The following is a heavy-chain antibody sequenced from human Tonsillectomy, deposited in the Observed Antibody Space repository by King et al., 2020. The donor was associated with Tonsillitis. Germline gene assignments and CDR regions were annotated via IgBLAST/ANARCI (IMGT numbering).Heavy chain of an antibody. CDR1: GFTFSSYS. CDR3: ARALDFWSGSREYFDY. Sequence: VQLVESGGGLVKPGGSLRLSCAASGFTFSSYSMNWVRQAPGKGLEWVSSISSSSSYIYYADSVKGRFTISRDNAKNSLYLQMNSLRAEDTAVYYCARALDFWSGSREYFDYWGQGTLVTVSS. V-gene: IGHV3-21*01. J-gene: IGHJ4*02. CDR2: ISSSSSYI. D-gene: IGHD3-3*01.